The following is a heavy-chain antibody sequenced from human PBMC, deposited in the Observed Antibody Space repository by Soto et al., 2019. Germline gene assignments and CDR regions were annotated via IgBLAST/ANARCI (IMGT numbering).Heavy chain of an antibody. D-gene: IGHD3-10*01. CDR3: GRARITMVRGVIRPKGPFDY. V-gene: IGHV4-59*01. Sequence: SETLSLTCTVSGGSISSYYWSWIRQPPGKGLEWIGYIYYSGSTNYNPSLKSRVTISVDTSKNQFSLKLSSVTAADTAVYYCGRARITMVRGVIRPKGPFDYWGQGTLVTVSS. CDR2: IYYSGST. CDR1: GGSISSYY. J-gene: IGHJ4*02.